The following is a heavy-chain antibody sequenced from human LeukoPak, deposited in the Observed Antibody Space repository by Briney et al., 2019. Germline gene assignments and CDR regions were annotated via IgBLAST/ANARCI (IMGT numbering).Heavy chain of an antibody. CDR2: IYTSGST. J-gene: IGHJ3*02. CDR3: ARDTDNRDAFDI. V-gene: IGHV4-4*07. D-gene: IGHD1-1*01. Sequence: SETLSLTCTVSGGSISSYYWSWIRQPAGKGLEWIGRIYTSGSTNYNPSLKSRVAMSVDTSKNQFSLKLSSVTAADTAVYYCARDTDNRDAFDIWGQGTMVTVSS. CDR1: GGSISSYY.